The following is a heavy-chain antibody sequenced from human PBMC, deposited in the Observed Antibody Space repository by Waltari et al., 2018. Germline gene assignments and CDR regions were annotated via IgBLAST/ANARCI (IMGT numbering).Heavy chain of an antibody. Sequence: QVQLQESGPGLVKPSQTLSLTCTVSGGSISSGSYYWSWIRQPAGKGLEWIGYISTSGSTIYHPSLKSRVTISVDTSKNQFSLKLSSVTAADTAVYYCAREGAAAFDYWGQGTLVTVSS. V-gene: IGHV4-61*09. CDR1: GGSISSGSYY. CDR2: ISTSGST. D-gene: IGHD6-13*01. J-gene: IGHJ4*02. CDR3: AREGAAAFDY.